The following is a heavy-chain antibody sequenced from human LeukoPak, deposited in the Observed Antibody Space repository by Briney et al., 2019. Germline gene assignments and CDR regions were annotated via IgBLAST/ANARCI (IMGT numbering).Heavy chain of an antibody. CDR1: GGSFSGYY. J-gene: IGHJ6*03. D-gene: IGHD2-8*01. CDR2: INHSGST. CDR3: ARTVLMVYALERFHYMDV. V-gene: IGHV4-34*01. Sequence: PSETLSLTCAVYGGSFSGYYWSWIRQPPGKGLEWIGEINHSGSTNYNPSLKSRVTISVDTSKNQFSLKLSSVTAADTAVYYCARTVLMVYALERFHYMDVWGKGTTVTVSS.